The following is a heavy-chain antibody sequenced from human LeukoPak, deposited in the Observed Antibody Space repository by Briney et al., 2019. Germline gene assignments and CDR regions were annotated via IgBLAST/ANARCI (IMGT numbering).Heavy chain of an antibody. CDR3: ARAFKVYDSSGYYEDLYYFDY. V-gene: IGHV4-34*01. Sequence: SETLSLTCAVYGGSFSGYYWSWIRQPPGKGLEWIGEINHSGSTNYNPSLKSRVTISVDTSKNQFSLKLSSVTAADTAVYYCARAFKVYDSSGYYEDLYYFDYWGQGTLVTVSS. J-gene: IGHJ4*02. CDR1: GGSFSGYY. D-gene: IGHD3-22*01. CDR2: INHSGST.